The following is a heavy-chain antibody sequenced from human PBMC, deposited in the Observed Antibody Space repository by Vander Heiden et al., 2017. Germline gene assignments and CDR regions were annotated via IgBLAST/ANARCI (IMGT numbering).Heavy chain of an antibody. V-gene: IGHV5-10-1*03. J-gene: IGHJ2*01. CDR3: ARLSANYYGTDWHFDL. Sequence: EVQLVPSGAEVKKPGESLKISCKGSGSTFRNYWINWVRQKPGKGLEWLGRIDPSDSYTNYSPSFQGHVTISVDNSISTAYLQWGSLKASDSGMYFCARLSANYYGTDWHFDLWGRGTLVTVSS. D-gene: IGHD1-26*01. CDR1: GSTFRNYW. CDR2: IDPSDSYT.